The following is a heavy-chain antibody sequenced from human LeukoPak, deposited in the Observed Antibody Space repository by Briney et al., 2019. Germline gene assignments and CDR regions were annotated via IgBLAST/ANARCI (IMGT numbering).Heavy chain of an antibody. Sequence: PSETLSLTCTVSGGSISSYYWSWIRQPPGKGLEWIGYIYYSGSTNYNPSLKSRVTISVDTCKNQFSLKLSSVTAADTAVYYCARDRHSYGYHYYYYGMDVWGQGTAVTVSS. D-gene: IGHD5-18*01. V-gene: IGHV4-59*12. CDR2: IYYSGST. CDR1: GGSISSYY. CDR3: ARDRHSYGYHYYYYGMDV. J-gene: IGHJ6*02.